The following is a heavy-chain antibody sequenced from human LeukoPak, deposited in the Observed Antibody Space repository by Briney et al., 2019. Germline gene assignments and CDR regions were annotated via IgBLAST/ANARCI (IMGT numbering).Heavy chain of an antibody. CDR2: VNPSGIST. V-gene: IGHV1-46*01. D-gene: IGHD4-11*01. CDR1: GYTFSSND. CDR3: ARDGGYSDYYFDH. Sequence: ASVKVSCKASGYTFSSNDISWVRQAPGQGLEWMGIVNPSGISTTYAQKFQGRLSMTRDMSTSTFYMELSSLRSEDTAVYYCARDGGYSDYYFDHWGQGTLVTVSS. J-gene: IGHJ4*02.